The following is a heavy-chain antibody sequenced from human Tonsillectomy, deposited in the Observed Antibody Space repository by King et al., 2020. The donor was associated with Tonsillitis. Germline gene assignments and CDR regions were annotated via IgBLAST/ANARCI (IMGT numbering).Heavy chain of an antibody. Sequence: EVQLVESGGGLVQPGGSLRLSCAASGFTFSSYWRHWVRQAPGKGLVWGSRINSDGSSTSYADSVKGRFTISRDNAKNTLYLQMNSLRAEDTAVYYCARRGTTHFDYWGQGTLVTVSS. J-gene: IGHJ4*02. CDR3: ARRGTTHFDY. CDR1: GFTFSSYW. CDR2: INSDGSST. D-gene: IGHD1-7*01. V-gene: IGHV3-74*01.